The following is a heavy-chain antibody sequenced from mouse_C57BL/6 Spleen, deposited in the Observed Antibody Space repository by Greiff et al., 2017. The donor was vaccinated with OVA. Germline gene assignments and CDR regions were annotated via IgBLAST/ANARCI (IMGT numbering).Heavy chain of an antibody. CDR1: GYTFTSYW. V-gene: IGHV1-69*01. D-gene: IGHD1-1*01. J-gene: IGHJ1*03. CDR2: IDPSDSYT. CDR3: ARPYCYGSSYWYFDV. Sequence: QVQLQQPGAELVMPGASVKLSCKASGYTFTSYWMHWVKQRPGQGLEWIGEIDPSDSYTNYNQKFKGKSTLTVDKSSSTAYMQLSSLTSEDSAVYYCARPYCYGSSYWYFDVWGTGTTVTVSS.